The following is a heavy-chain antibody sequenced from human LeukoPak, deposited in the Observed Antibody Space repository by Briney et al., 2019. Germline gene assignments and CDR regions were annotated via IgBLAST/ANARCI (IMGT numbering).Heavy chain of an antibody. CDR3: TRDFDP. CDR2: IKQDGSEK. J-gene: IGHJ5*02. CDR1: GLSFGNYW. Sequence: GGSLRLSCVASGLSFGNYWMDWVRQAPGKGLEWVDNIKQDGSEKYYVDSVKGRFTISRDNAKNSLYLDMNSLRVEDTAIYYCTRDFDPWGQGTLVTVSS. V-gene: IGHV3-7*01.